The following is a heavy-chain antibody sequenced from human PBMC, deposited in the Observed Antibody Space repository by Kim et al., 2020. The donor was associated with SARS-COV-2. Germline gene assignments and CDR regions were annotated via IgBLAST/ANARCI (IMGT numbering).Heavy chain of an antibody. Sequence: GGSLRLSCAASGFTVSSNYMSWVRQAPGKGLEWVSVIYSGGSTYYADSVKGRFTISRHNSKNTLYLQMNSLRAEDTAVYYCARESYYGSGSYYNADYYYGMDVWGQGTTVTVSS. CDR2: IYSGGST. J-gene: IGHJ6*02. CDR3: ARESYYGSGSYYNADYYYGMDV. D-gene: IGHD3-10*01. CDR1: GFTVSSNY. V-gene: IGHV3-53*04.